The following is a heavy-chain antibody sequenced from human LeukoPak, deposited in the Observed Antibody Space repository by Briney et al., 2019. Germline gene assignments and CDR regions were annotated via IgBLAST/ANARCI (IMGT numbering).Heavy chain of an antibody. J-gene: IGHJ4*02. D-gene: IGHD6-6*01. CDR1: GFYFNAYL. V-gene: IGHV3-66*01. CDR3: ARDPASRLNYFDS. CDR2: LYTSGIT. Sequence: GGSRRLSCVASGFYFNAYLMSWVRQAPGKGPEWVSVLYTSGITYYADSVRGRFTISRDNSKNTLYLQMDSLTAEDTAVYYCARDPASRLNYFDSWGQGTLVTVSS.